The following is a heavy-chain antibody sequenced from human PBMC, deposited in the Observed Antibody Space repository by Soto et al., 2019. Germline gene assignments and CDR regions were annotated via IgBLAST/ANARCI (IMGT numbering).Heavy chain of an antibody. J-gene: IGHJ4*02. V-gene: IGHV5-10-1*03. D-gene: IGHD6-6*01. CDR2: IDASDAYI. Sequence: EVQLVQSGAEVKKPGESLRISCQGSGYSFNSSWIIWVRQMPGEGLEWMGRIDASDAYINYSPSFQGRVTISSDKSISTAYRQWSSLKASDTAMYYCAIRGSSSSFFYGYWCQGTLVTVSS. CDR1: GYSFNSSW. CDR3: AIRGSSSSFFYGY.